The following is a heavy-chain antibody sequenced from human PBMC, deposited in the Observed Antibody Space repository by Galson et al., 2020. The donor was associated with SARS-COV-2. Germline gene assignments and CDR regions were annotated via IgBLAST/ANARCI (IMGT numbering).Heavy chain of an antibody. D-gene: IGHD2-2*01. CDR2: ISGSGGST. CDR3: AKIYCSSTSCYRDYYYYYYMDV. J-gene: IGHJ6*03. V-gene: IGHV3-23*01. CDR1: GFTFSSYA. Sequence: GGSLRLSCAASGFTFSSYAMSWVHQAPGKGLEWVSAISGSGGSTYYADSVKGRFTISRDNSKNTLYLQMNSLRAEDTAVYYCAKIYCSSTSCYRDYYYYYYMDVWGKGTTVTVSS.